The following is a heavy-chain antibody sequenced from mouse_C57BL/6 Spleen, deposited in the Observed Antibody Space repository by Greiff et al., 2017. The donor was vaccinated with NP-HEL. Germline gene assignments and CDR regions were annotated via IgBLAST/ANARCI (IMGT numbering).Heavy chain of an antibody. V-gene: IGHV1-72*01. Sequence: VQLQQSGAELVKPGASVKLSCKASGYTFTSYWMHWVKQRPGRGLEWIGRIDPTSGRTKYNEKFKSKATLTVDKPSSTAYMQLSSLTSEDSAVYYCARSANWEGGFAYWGQGTLVTVSA. J-gene: IGHJ3*01. D-gene: IGHD4-1*01. CDR2: IDPTSGRT. CDR3: ARSANWEGGFAY. CDR1: GYTFTSYW.